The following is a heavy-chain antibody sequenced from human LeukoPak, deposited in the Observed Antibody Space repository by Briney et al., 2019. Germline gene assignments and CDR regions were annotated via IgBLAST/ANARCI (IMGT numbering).Heavy chain of an antibody. CDR3: ARGGPDYYYMDV. CDR2: MNPNSGNT. V-gene: IGHV1-8*03. CDR1: GYTFTSYD. J-gene: IGHJ6*03. Sequence: ASVKVSCKASGYTFTSYDINWVRQATRQGLEWMGWMNPNSGNTGYAQKFQGRVTITRNTSISTAYMELSSLRSEDTAVYYCARGGPDYYYMDVWGKGTTVTVSS.